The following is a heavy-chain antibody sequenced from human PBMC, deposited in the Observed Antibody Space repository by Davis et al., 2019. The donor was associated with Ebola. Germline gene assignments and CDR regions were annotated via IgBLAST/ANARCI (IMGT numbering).Heavy chain of an antibody. D-gene: IGHD3-9*01. CDR2: IDPSDSYT. V-gene: IGHV5-10-1*01. J-gene: IGHJ6*02. CDR1: EYNFTNYW. CDR3: AKTYYDILTGYLYGMDV. Sequence: GESLKISCKGSEYNFTNYWISWVRQMPGKGLEWMGRIDPSDSYTNYSPSFQGHVTISADKSINTAYLQWSSLKASDTAVYYCAKTYYDILTGYLYGMDVWGQGTTVTVSS.